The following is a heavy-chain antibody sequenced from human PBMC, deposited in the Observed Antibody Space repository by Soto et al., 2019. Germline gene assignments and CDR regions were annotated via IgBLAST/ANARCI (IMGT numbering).Heavy chain of an antibody. CDR1: GGSFRTGGYY. Sequence: SETLSLTCSVSGGSFRTGGYYWSWIRQHPGEGREWVGYIDYNGNTYYNPSLKSRVSISTDSSTNQFSLKLTSVTAADTAVYYCARGFGTGRLARGFDMWGQGTLVTVSS. J-gene: IGHJ3*02. CDR2: IDYNGNT. V-gene: IGHV4-31*03. CDR3: ARGFGTGRLARGFDM. D-gene: IGHD3-10*01.